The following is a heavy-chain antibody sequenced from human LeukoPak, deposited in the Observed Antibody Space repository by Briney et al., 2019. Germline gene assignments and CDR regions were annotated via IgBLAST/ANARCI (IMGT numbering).Heavy chain of an antibody. CDR2: ISSSGSTI. J-gene: IGHJ4*02. CDR1: GFTFSDYF. V-gene: IGHV3-11*01. Sequence: PGGSLRLSCVASGFTFSDYFMSWIRQAPGKGLEWVSYISSSGSTIYYADSVKGRFTISRDNAKNSLYLQMNSLRAEDTAVYYCAKGPHLIVGASGENYFDYWGQGTLVTVSS. CDR3: AKGPHLIVGASGENYFDY. D-gene: IGHD1-26*01.